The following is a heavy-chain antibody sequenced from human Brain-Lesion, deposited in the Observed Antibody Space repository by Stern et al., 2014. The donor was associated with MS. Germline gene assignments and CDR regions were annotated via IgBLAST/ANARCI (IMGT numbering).Heavy chain of an antibody. CDR3: ARDHFTTSLDV. D-gene: IGHD2-2*01. CDR1: GGSISSDNYY. CDR2: IYYSGTT. J-gene: IGHJ6*02. V-gene: IGHV4-31*03. Sequence: VQLVESGQGLVKPSQTLSLTCTVSGGSISSDNYYWTWIRQPPGQGLEWIGHIYYSGTTYYNPSLKSRVSITVDTSKNLFSLRLSSVTAADTAVYYCARDHFTTSLDVWGHGTTVTVS.